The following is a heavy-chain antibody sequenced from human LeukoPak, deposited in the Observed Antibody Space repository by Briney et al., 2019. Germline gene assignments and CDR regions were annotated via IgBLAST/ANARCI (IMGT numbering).Heavy chain of an antibody. CDR2: ISPVGDYI. Sequence: GGSLRLSCAASGFTFSTYAMAWVRQAPGKGLEWVSSISPVGDYIYYADSVKGRFTFSRDNSRNTVYLQMNSLRAEDTATYYCARQSDGETTAVAYSFDIWGQGTMVTVS. J-gene: IGHJ3*02. D-gene: IGHD3-10*01. V-gene: IGHV3-23*01. CDR3: ARQSDGETTAVAYSFDI. CDR1: GFTFSTYA.